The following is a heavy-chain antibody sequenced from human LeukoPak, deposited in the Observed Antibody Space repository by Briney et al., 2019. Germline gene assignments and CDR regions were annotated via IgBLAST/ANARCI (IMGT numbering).Heavy chain of an antibody. Sequence: SETLSLTCAVSGGSFSGYYWSWIRQPPGKGLEWIGEINHSGSTNYNPSLKSRVTMSVDTSKNQFSLKLSSVTAADTAVYYCARGRTHYYGSGSYYSARNDAFDIWGQGTMVTVSS. V-gene: IGHV4-34*01. J-gene: IGHJ3*02. D-gene: IGHD3-10*01. CDR1: GGSFSGYY. CDR3: ARGRTHYYGSGSYYSARNDAFDI. CDR2: INHSGST.